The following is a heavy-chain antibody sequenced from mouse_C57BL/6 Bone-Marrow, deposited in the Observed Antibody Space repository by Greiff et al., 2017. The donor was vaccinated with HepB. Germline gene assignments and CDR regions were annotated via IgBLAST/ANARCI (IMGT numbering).Heavy chain of an antibody. V-gene: IGHV1-82*01. CDR2: IYPGDGDT. D-gene: IGHD2-2*01. CDR3: ARGLLWLRWYFDV. Sequence: QVQLQQSGPELVKPGASVKISCKASGYAFSSSWMNWVKQRPGKGLEWIGRIYPGDGDTNYNGKFKGKATLTADKSSSTAYMQLSSLTSEDSAVYFCARGLLWLRWYFDVWGTGTTVTVSS. J-gene: IGHJ1*03. CDR1: GYAFSSSW.